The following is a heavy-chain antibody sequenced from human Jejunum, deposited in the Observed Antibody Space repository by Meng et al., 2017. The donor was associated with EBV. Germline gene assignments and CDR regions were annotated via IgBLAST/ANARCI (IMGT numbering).Heavy chain of an antibody. CDR1: GGSVNSGNVY. J-gene: IGHJ4*02. Sequence: QQQLQGSGPGLVKPSETLSLTCTASGGSVNSGNVYWSWIRQPPGKGLEWIGYIYYSGSTNYIPSLKSRVTISLDTSKNQFSLKLSSVTAADTAVYYCAGLRYSGYDRAFDYWGQGALVTVSS. CDR2: IYYSGST. V-gene: IGHV4-61*01. CDR3: AGLRYSGYDRAFDY. D-gene: IGHD5-12*01.